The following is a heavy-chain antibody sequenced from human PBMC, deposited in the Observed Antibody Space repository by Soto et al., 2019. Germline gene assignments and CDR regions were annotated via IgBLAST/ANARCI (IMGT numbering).Heavy chain of an antibody. J-gene: IGHJ5*02. V-gene: IGHV4-39*01. D-gene: IGHD6-13*01. CDR1: GGSISSTLYY. CDR2: IYYSGNT. Sequence: QLQLQESGPGLVKPSETLSLTCTVSGGSISSTLYYWGWILQPPGKGLEGIGSIYYSGNTYYNPSLKRRLTISVEPSKNQFSLRLSSVTAADAAMYCCARQTSSRARNWFDPWGQGTLVTVAS. CDR3: ARQTSSRARNWFDP.